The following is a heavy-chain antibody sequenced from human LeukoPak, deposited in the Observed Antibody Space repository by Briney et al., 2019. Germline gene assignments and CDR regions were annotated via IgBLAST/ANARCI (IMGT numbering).Heavy chain of an antibody. CDR3: AKIPTYYYDSSEGSDI. D-gene: IGHD3-22*01. CDR1: GFSFSMFA. V-gene: IGHV3-23*01. Sequence: GGSLRLSCAATGFSFSMFAMTWVRQGPGKGLEWVSVISGSGENTNSADSVKGRFTTSRDNSKNTLYLQMNSLRVKDTALYYCAKIPTYYYDSSEGSDIWGQGTMVTVSS. CDR2: ISGSGENT. J-gene: IGHJ3*02.